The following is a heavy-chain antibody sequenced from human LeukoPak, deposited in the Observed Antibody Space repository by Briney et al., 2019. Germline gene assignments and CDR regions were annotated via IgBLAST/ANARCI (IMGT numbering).Heavy chain of an antibody. D-gene: IGHD3-10*01. CDR3: ARGRMVPATYYYGSGSYYFDY. CDR2: INHSGST. CDR1: GGSFSGYY. J-gene: IGHJ4*02. V-gene: IGHV4-34*01. Sequence: PSETLSLTCAVYGGSFSGYYWSWIRQPPGKGLEWIGEINHSGSTNYNPSLKSRVTISVDTSKSQFSLKLSSVTAADTAVYYCARGRMVPATYYYGSGSYYFDYWGQGTLVTVSS.